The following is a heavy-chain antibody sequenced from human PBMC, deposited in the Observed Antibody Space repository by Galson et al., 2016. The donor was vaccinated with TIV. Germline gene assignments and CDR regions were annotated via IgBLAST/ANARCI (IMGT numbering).Heavy chain of an antibody. J-gene: IGHJ6*03. V-gene: IGHV3-30*02. D-gene: IGHD3-16*01. CDR1: GFTFSDFG. Sequence: SLRLSCAASGFTFSDFGMHWVRQAPGKGLEWVAFIQLDGHSQFYADSVKGRFTISRDNSKNTLYLQMPTLKTDDTAVYYCASYPGLNYYTSFMDVWGKGITVTVSS. CDR3: ASYPGLNYYTSFMDV. CDR2: IQLDGHSQ.